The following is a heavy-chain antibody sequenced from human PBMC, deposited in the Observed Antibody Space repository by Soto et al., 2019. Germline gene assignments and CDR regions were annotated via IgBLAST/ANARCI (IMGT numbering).Heavy chain of an antibody. D-gene: IGHD3-10*01. CDR2: VYTSDYT. CDR1: GASIRSYY. CDR3: ASSAGHPGDFFCYNGMKV. V-gene: IGHV4-4*08. J-gene: IGHJ6*02. Sequence: PAETLASTFSVSGASIRSYYWHWIRQPPGKVLELIGYVYTSDYTRYSSSLKSRVTISVETSKSQFYLRLNSVTAADTAVYSCASSAGHPGDFFCYNGMKVWGQGTTVNVSS.